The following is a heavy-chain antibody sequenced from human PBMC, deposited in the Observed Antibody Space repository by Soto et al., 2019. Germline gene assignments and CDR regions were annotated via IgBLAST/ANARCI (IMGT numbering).Heavy chain of an antibody. Sequence: AGGSLRLSCAASGFTFSSYWMHWVRQAPGKGLVWVSRINSDGSSTSYADSVKGRFTISRDNAKNTLYLQMNSLRAEDTAVYYSARRNIPAYYFDYWGQGTLVTVSS. V-gene: IGHV3-74*01. J-gene: IGHJ4*02. CDR1: GFTFSSYW. CDR3: ARRNIPAYYFDY. CDR2: INSDGSST.